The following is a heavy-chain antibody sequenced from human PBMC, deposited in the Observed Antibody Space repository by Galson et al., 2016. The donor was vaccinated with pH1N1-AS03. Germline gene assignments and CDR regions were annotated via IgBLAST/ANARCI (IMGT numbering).Heavy chain of an antibody. Sequence: ETLSLTCPVSGGSIRNTFYFWGWVRQPPGRGLEWIGSIFYTGSAYYNPSLESRVTISIDTSRNQFSLNLASVTAADPAVYYCARTAVSIPGTREWYFDLWGRGSLVTVSS. D-gene: IGHD1-26*01. V-gene: IGHV4-39*07. J-gene: IGHJ2*01. CDR2: IFYTGSA. CDR3: ARTAVSIPGTREWYFDL. CDR1: GGSIRNTFYF.